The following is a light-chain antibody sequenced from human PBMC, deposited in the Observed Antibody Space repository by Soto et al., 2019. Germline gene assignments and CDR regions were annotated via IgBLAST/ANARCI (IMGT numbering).Light chain of an antibody. CDR2: DAS. V-gene: IGKV3-11*01. CDR3: HQRANWPPVT. Sequence: EIVLTQSPATLSLSPGERATLSCRASQSISTYLGWYQQKPGQAPRLLIYDASNRATGIPARFSGSGSGTDFTLTISSLEPEDFAVYYCHQRANWPPVTFGQGTRLEIK. CDR1: QSISTY. J-gene: IGKJ5*01.